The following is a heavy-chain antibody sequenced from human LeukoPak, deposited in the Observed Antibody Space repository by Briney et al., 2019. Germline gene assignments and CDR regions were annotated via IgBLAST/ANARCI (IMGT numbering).Heavy chain of an antibody. CDR3: ARDKIAAAFGY. CDR2: INHSGST. CDR1: GGSLSGFY. J-gene: IGHJ4*02. D-gene: IGHD6-25*01. Sequence: SETLSLTCAVSGGSLSGFYWSWIRQSPGKGLEWIGEINHSGSTNYNPSLKSRVTISVDTSKNQFSLNLTSVTAADTAVYYCARDKIAAAFGYWGQGTLVTVSS. V-gene: IGHV4-34*01.